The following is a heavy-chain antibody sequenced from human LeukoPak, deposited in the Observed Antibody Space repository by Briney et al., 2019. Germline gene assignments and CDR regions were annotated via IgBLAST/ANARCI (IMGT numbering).Heavy chain of an antibody. CDR3: ATYGDDSVSYYYHMDV. D-gene: IGHD2-21*02. CDR1: GGSISSYY. V-gene: IGHV4-59*01. Sequence: SETLSLTCTVSGGSISSYYWSWIRQPPGKGLEWIGYIYYSGSTNYNPSLKSRLTISVDTSKNQFSLKLSSVTAADTAVYYCATYGDDSVSYYYHMDVWGTGTTVTVSS. J-gene: IGHJ6*03. CDR2: IYYSGST.